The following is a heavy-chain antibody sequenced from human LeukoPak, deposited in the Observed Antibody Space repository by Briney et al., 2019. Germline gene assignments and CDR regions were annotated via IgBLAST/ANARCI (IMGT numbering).Heavy chain of an antibody. D-gene: IGHD3-22*01. Sequence: SVKVSCKASGYTFTNYYMHWVRQAPGQGLEWMGGIIPIFGTANYAQKFQGRVTITADESTSTAYMGLSSLRSEDTAVYYCASRYYYDSSGYYWDDWGQGTLVTVSS. J-gene: IGHJ4*02. V-gene: IGHV1-69*13. CDR3: ASRYYYDSSGYYWDD. CDR2: IIPIFGTA. CDR1: GYTFTNYY.